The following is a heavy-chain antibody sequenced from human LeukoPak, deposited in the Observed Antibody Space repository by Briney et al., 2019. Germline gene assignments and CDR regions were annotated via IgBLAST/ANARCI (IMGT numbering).Heavy chain of an antibody. Sequence: GASVKVSCKASGFTFTSTAVQWVRQARGQRLEWIGWILVGSGNTNYAQMFQERVTLTWDMSTSTAYMELSSLRSEDTAVYYCAAHIYYDSSGYILHYYGMDVWGQGTTVTVSS. D-gene: IGHD3-22*01. CDR3: AAHIYYDSSGYILHYYGMDV. J-gene: IGHJ6*02. V-gene: IGHV1-58*01. CDR2: ILVGSGNT. CDR1: GFTFTSTA.